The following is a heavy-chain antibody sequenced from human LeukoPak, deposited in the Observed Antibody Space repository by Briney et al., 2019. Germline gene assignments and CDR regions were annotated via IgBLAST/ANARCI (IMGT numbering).Heavy chain of an antibody. V-gene: IGHV3-23*01. CDR2: ISGSGGST. CDR1: GFTFSSYA. J-gene: IGHJ5*02. D-gene: IGHD2-2*01. Sequence: GGSLRLSCAASGFTFSSYAMSWVRQAPGKGLEWVSAISGSGGSTYYADSVKGRFTISRDNSKNTLYLQMNSLRAEDTAVYYCAKLIVVVPAASPSLGWFDPWGQGTLVTVSS. CDR3: AKLIVVVPAASPSLGWFDP.